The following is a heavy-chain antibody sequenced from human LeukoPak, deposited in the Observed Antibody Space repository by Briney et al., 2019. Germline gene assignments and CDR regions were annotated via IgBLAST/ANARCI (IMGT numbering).Heavy chain of an antibody. V-gene: IGHV4-39*01. CDR2: IYYSGST. Sequence: SETLSLTCTVSGGPISSSSYYWGWIRQPPGKGLEWIGSIYYSGSTYYNPSLKSRVTISVDTSKNQFSLKLSSVTAADTAVYYCARQDFWTFDYWGQGTLVTVSS. CDR3: ARQDFWTFDY. CDR1: GGPISSSSYY. D-gene: IGHD1-1*01. J-gene: IGHJ4*02.